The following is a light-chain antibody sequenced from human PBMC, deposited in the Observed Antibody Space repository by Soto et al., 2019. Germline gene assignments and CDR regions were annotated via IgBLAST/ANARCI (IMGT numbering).Light chain of an antibody. CDR2: DAS. J-gene: IGKJ5*01. Sequence: IVLKQSPATLSLSPGERATLSCRASRSVSSYLAWYQQKPGQAPRLLIYDASNRATGIPARFSGSGSGTDFTLTISSLEPEDFAVYYCQQRSNWPPIFGQGTRLEIK. CDR1: RSVSSY. V-gene: IGKV3-11*01. CDR3: QQRSNWPPI.